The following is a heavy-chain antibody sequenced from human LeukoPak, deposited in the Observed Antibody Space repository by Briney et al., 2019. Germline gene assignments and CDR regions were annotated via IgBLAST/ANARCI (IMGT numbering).Heavy chain of an antibody. V-gene: IGHV1-69*05. CDR2: IIPIFGTA. CDR1: GGTFSSYA. D-gene: IGHD5-24*01. CDR3: ARRRDGYNYDVGYFDY. Sequence: ASVKVSCTASGGTFSSYAISWVRQAPGQGLEWMGGIIPIFGTANYAQKFQGRVTITTDESTSTAYMELSSLRSEDTAVYYCARRRDGYNYDVGYFDYWGQGTLVTVSS. J-gene: IGHJ4*02.